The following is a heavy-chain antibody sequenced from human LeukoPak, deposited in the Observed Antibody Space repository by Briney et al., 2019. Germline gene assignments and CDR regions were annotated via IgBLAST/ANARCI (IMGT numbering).Heavy chain of an antibody. CDR1: GYTLTELS. D-gene: IGHD3-3*01. CDR2: FDPEDGET. CDR3: SRSRFGVDPAMREYNWFDP. V-gene: IGHV1-24*01. J-gene: IGHJ5*02. Sequence: AASVKVSCKVSGYTLTELSMHWVRQAPGKGLEWMGGFDPEDGETIYAQKFQGRVTMTEDTSTDTAYMELSSLRSEDTAVYYCSRSRFGVDPAMREYNWFDPWGQGTLVTVSS.